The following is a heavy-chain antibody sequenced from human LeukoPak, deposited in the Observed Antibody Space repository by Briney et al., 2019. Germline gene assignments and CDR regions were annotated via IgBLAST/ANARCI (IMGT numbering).Heavy chain of an antibody. Sequence: GGSLRLSCAASGFTYSSYSMNWVRQAPGKGLEWVSYISSSSSYMYYADSVKGRFTISRDNAKNSLYLQMNSLRAEDTAVYYCARGDYWGQGTLVTVSS. J-gene: IGHJ4*02. CDR3: ARGDY. CDR1: GFTYSSYS. V-gene: IGHV3-21*05. CDR2: ISSSSSYM.